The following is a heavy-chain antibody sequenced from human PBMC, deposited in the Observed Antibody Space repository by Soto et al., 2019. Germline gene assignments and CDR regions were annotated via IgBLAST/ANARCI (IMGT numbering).Heavy chain of an antibody. Sequence: QVQLQESGPGLVKPSQTLSLTCTVSGDSISSGGVYWSWIRQHPEKGLEWIGYIHYSGSTYFNPSLKSRVTISVDTSENHFSLNLSSVTAADTAVYYCARGGHSICYFDLWGRGTLVSVSS. V-gene: IGHV4-31*03. CDR3: ARGGHSICYFDL. CDR2: IHYSGST. D-gene: IGHD3-10*02. CDR1: GDSISSGGVY. J-gene: IGHJ2*01.